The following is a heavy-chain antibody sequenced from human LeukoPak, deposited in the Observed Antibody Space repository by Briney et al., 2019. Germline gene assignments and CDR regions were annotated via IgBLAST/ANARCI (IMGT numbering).Heavy chain of an antibody. CDR2: ISYDGSNK. CDR3: ARDRYYYGSGSLVAYFDY. V-gene: IGHV3-30*04. Sequence: GRSLRLSCAASGFTFSSYAMHWVRQAPGKGLEWVAVISYDGSNKYYADSVKGRFTISRDNSKNTLYLQMNSLRAEDTAVYYCARDRYYYGSGSLVAYFDYWGQGTLATVSS. D-gene: IGHD3-10*01. CDR1: GFTFSSYA. J-gene: IGHJ4*02.